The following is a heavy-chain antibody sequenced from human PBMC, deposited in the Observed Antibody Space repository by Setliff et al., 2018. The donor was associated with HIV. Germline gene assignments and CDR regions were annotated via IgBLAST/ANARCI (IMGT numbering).Heavy chain of an antibody. D-gene: IGHD5-18*01. CDR1: GGSISSFY. V-gene: IGHV4-59*01. CDR2: IYYSGST. Sequence: PSETLSLTCTVSGGSISSFYWSWIRQPPGKGLEWNGYIYYSGSTNYNPSLKSGVTIPVETSKNQFSLKLSPVTAADTAVYYCARGSRGYSYAYYYYYMDVWGKGTTVTVSS. CDR3: ARGSRGYSYAYYYYYMDV. J-gene: IGHJ6*03.